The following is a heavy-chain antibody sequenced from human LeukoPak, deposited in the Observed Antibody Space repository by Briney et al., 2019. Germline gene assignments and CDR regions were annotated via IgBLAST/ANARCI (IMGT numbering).Heavy chain of an antibody. CDR2: ISSSGSTI. D-gene: IGHD5-18*01. Sequence: GGSLRLSCAASGFTFSSYSMNWVRQSPGKGLEWVSYISSSGSTIDYADSVKGRFTISRDNAKNSLYLQMNSLRAEGSAVYYCSRLRGYSYGYADYWGQGTLVTVSS. CDR1: GFTFSSYS. V-gene: IGHV3-48*04. J-gene: IGHJ4*02. CDR3: SRLRGYSYGYADY.